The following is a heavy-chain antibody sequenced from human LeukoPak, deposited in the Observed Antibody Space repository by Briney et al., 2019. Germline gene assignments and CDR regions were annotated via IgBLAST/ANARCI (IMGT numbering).Heavy chain of an antibody. J-gene: IGHJ4*02. V-gene: IGHV4-59*01. CDR1: GGSISSYY. CDR2: IYYSGST. D-gene: IGHD6-13*01. Sequence: SETLSLTCTVSGGSISSYYWSWVRQPPGKGLEWIGYIYYSGSTNYNPSLKSRVTISVDTSKNQFSLKLSSVTAADTAVYYCARSGYSSSPFDYWGQGTLVTVSS. CDR3: ARSGYSSSPFDY.